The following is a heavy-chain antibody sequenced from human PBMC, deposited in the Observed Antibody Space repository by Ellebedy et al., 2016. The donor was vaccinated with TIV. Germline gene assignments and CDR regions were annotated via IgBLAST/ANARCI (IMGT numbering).Heavy chain of an antibody. D-gene: IGHD5-18*01. J-gene: IGHJ4*02. CDR3: ASSKPSTATVTSYFDN. CDR1: SGSISSYY. V-gene: IGHV4-59*08. CDR2: IYYSGSS. Sequence: MPSETLSLTCTVPSGSISSYYWSWIRQPPGKGLEWTGYIYYSGSSNSNPSLKSRVTISVDTSKNQFSLKLTSVTAAETAVYYCASSKPSTATVTSYFDNWGQGTLVTVSS.